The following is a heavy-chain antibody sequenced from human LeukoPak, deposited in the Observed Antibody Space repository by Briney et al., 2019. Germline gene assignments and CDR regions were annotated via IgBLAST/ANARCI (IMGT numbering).Heavy chain of an antibody. V-gene: IGHV3-7*05. Sequence: GGSLRLSCAASGFRISTYWMSWVRQAPGKGLEWVANINEDGSEKYYVDSVKGRFTISRDNAKNSLYLQMNSLRAEDTAVYYCATAARRIDYWGQGILVTVSP. CDR3: ATAARRIDY. CDR1: GFRISTYW. D-gene: IGHD6-25*01. CDR2: INEDGSEK. J-gene: IGHJ4*02.